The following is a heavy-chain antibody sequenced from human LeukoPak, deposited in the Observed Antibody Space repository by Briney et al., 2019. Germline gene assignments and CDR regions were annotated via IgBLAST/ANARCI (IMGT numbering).Heavy chain of an antibody. CDR2: FYSDGTT. Sequence: GGSLRLSCAASGLTVSINYMSWVRQAPGKGLEWVSVFYSDGTTYYADSVKGRFTISRDNSKNTLYLQMNSLRAEDTAVYYCARYYLQWLARSTNWFDPWGQGTLVTVSS. CDR3: ARYYLQWLARSTNWFDP. CDR1: GLTVSINY. V-gene: IGHV3-53*01. J-gene: IGHJ5*02. D-gene: IGHD6-19*01.